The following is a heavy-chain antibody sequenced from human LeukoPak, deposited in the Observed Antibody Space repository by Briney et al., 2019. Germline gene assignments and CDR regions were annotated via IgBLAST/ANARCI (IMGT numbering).Heavy chain of an antibody. D-gene: IGHD3-10*01. CDR2: VWYDGSNE. CDR1: GFTFSSYG. V-gene: IGHV3-33*01. Sequence: PGGSLRLSCAASGFTFSSYGMHWVRQAPGKGLEWVAVVWYDGSNEYYADSVKGRFTISRDNSKNTLYLQMNSLRAEDTAVYYCAREGGRITLVWGVKASYYYDMDVWGQGTTVTVSS. CDR3: AREGGRITLVWGVKASYYYDMDV. J-gene: IGHJ6*02.